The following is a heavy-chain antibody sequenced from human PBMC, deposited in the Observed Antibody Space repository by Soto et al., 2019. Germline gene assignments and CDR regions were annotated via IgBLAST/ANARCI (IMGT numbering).Heavy chain of an antibody. Sequence: GGSLRLSCAASGFTFSSYSMNWVRQAPGKGLEWVSSISSSSSYIYYADSVKGRFTISRDNAKNSLYLQMNSLRAEDTAVYYCARDPPPIDWNYSGYFDYWGQGTLVTVSS. D-gene: IGHD1-7*01. V-gene: IGHV3-21*01. CDR3: ARDPPPIDWNYSGYFDY. CDR1: GFTFSSYS. J-gene: IGHJ4*02. CDR2: ISSSSSYI.